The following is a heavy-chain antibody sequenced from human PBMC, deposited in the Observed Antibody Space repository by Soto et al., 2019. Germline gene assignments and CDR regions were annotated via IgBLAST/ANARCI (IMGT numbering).Heavy chain of an antibody. D-gene: IGHD6-19*01. CDR2: IYLSDSDT. CDR3: ARYSSGWPYYFDY. CDR1: GYSFTSYW. V-gene: IGHV5-51*01. J-gene: IGHJ4*02. Sequence: GQALKLSCKGSGYSFTSYWIAWVRQMPGKGLEWTGIIYLSDSDTRYSPSFQGRVTISADKSISTAYLQWSSLKASDTAMYYCARYSSGWPYYFDYWGQGTLVTVSS.